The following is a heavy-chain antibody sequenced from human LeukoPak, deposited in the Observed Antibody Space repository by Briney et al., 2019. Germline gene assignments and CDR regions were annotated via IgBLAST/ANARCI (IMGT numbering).Heavy chain of an antibody. CDR3: ARDRSSGWYLDY. CDR2: ISSSGSTI. Sequence: GGSLRLSCAASGFTFSSYEMNWVRQAPGKGLEWVSYISSSGSTIYYADSVKGRFTISRDNAKNSLCLQMNSLRAEDTAVYYCARDRSSGWYLDYWGQGTLVTVSS. J-gene: IGHJ4*02. CDR1: GFTFSSYE. V-gene: IGHV3-48*03. D-gene: IGHD6-19*01.